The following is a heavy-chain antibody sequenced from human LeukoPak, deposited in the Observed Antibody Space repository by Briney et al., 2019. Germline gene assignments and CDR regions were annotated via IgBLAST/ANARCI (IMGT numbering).Heavy chain of an antibody. CDR3: IVFGDSNH. J-gene: IGHJ5*02. CDR2: IHTSGDT. D-gene: IGHD4-17*01. Sequence: GRSLRLSCAASGSTFSSCAMHWVRQAPGKGLEWVSAIHTSGDTCYADSVKGRFTISRDTSKNTLYLQINSLRVEDTAVYYCIVFGDSNHWGQGTLVTVSS. V-gene: IGHV3-53*01. CDR1: GSTFSSCA.